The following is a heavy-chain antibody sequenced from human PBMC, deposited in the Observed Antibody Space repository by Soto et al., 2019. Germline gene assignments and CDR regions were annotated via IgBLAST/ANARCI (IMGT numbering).Heavy chain of an antibody. CDR1: GGSITSSY. CDR3: ARYGYSYSARFFDY. V-gene: IGHV4-59*08. D-gene: IGHD5-18*01. CDR2: IYDTGISGYTPST. Sequence: PSETLSLTCTVSGGSITSSYWSWIRRPPGKGLEWIAYIYDTGISGYTPSTSYNPSLKSRVTMSVDTSKNQLSLKLNSVTAADTAVYFCARYGYSYSARFFDYWGQGARVTDSS. J-gene: IGHJ4*02.